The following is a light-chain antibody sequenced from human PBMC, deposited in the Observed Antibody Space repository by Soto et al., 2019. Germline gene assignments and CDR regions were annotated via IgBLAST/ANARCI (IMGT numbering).Light chain of an antibody. J-gene: IGLJ3*02. Sequence: QSVLTQPPSVSGAPGQRVTISCTGSSSNIGAGYDVHWYQQLPGTAPKLLIYGNSNRPSGVPDRFSGSKSGTSASLAITGLQAEDEADYYGQSYDSSLSGPPRVFGGGTKLTVL. CDR3: QSYDSSLSGPPRV. CDR1: SSNIGAGYD. V-gene: IGLV1-40*01. CDR2: GNS.